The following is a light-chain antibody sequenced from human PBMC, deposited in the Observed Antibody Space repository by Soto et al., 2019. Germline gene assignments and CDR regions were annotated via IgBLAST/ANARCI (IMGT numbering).Light chain of an antibody. CDR1: SSGIGRYNY. Sequence: QSVLPQPASVSGSPGQSITISCTGTSSGIGRYNYVSWYQHSPGKAPKLIIYDVSDRPSGVSNRFSGSKSGTTASLTISGLQAEDEADYYCGSYTSSDTMIFGGGTQLTVL. V-gene: IGLV2-14*03. CDR3: GSYTSSDTMI. CDR2: DVS. J-gene: IGLJ2*01.